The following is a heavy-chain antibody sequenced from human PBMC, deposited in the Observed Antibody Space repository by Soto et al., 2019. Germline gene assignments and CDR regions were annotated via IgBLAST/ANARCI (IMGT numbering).Heavy chain of an antibody. V-gene: IGHV3-23*01. D-gene: IGHD3-22*01. Sequence: PGGSLRLSCAASGFTFSSYWMHWVRQAPGKGLEWVSAISGSGGSTYYADSVKGRFTIYRDNSKNTLYLQMNSLRAEETAVYYCAQSPAPRVVTFDYWGQGTLVTVSS. CDR1: GFTFSSYW. CDR3: AQSPAPRVVTFDY. J-gene: IGHJ4*02. CDR2: ISGSGGST.